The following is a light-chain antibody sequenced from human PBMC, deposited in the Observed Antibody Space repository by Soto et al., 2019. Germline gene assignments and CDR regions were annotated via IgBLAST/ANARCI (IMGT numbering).Light chain of an antibody. CDR2: STS. V-gene: IGKV1-12*01. J-gene: IGKJ2*01. Sequence: DIQMTQSPSFMSASVGDRVTVTCRASQHINRWLAWYQQKPGEAPKLLIYSTSSWASGVPSRFSGSGSGTDFTLTISRLQPEDFAVYYCQQYTAFPRTFGQGTLLEIK. CDR1: QHINRW. CDR3: QQYTAFPRT.